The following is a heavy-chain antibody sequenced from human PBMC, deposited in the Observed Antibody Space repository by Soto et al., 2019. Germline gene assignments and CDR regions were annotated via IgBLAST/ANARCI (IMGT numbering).Heavy chain of an antibody. CDR2: INTDGSII. Sequence: EVQLVESGGGLVQPGESLRLSCAASGLIFSNYKMHWVRQAPGKGLVWVSRINTDGSIIDYADSMTGRFTVSRDNAKNTLYLQMNSLRADDTAVYYCARDTDGLHYWGQGTLVTVSS. CDR3: ARDTDGLHY. J-gene: IGHJ4*02. CDR1: GLIFSNYK. V-gene: IGHV3-74*01.